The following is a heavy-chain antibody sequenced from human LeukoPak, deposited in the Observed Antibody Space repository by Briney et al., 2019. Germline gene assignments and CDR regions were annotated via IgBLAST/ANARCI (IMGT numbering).Heavy chain of an antibody. D-gene: IGHD2-2*02. CDR1: GGTFSSYA. CDR3: ASLSGYCSSTSCYTGAFDI. CDR2: IIPIFGTA. Sequence: SVKVSCKASGGTFSSYAISWVRQAPGQGLEWMGGIIPIFGTANYAQKFQGRVTITADESTSTAYMELSSLRSEDTAVYYCASLSGYCSSTSCYTGAFDIWGQGTMITVSS. V-gene: IGHV1-69*13. J-gene: IGHJ3*02.